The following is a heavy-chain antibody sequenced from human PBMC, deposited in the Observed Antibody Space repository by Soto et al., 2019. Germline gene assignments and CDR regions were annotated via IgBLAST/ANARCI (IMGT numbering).Heavy chain of an antibody. Sequence: GESLKISCKGSGYSFTSYWIGRVRQMPGKGLEWMGIIYPGDSDTRYSPSFQGQVTISADKSISTAYLQWSSLKASDTAMYYCAMTFGSGSYYVYGMDVWGQGTTVTVSS. CDR2: IYPGDSDT. CDR3: AMTFGSGSYYVYGMDV. J-gene: IGHJ6*02. D-gene: IGHD3-10*01. V-gene: IGHV5-51*01. CDR1: GYSFTSYW.